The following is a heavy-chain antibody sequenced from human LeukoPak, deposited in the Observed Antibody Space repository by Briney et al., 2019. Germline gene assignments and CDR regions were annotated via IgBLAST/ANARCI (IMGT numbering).Heavy chain of an antibody. Sequence: PGGSLRLSCTASGFTFSAYVMMWVRQAPGKGPEWVSAIRGGGGSAFYADSVKGRFTISRDNSKYTLFLKMNSLRAEDTAVYYCARDPNGDYIGAFDMWGPGTMVTVSS. J-gene: IGHJ3*02. V-gene: IGHV3-23*01. CDR1: GFTFSAYV. D-gene: IGHD4-17*01. CDR2: IRGGGGSA. CDR3: ARDPNGDYIGAFDM.